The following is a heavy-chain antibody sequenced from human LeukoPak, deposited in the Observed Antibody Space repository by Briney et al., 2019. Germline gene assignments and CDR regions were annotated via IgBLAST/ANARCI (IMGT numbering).Heavy chain of an antibody. Sequence: GGSLRLSCAASGFTFSSSTMNWVRQAPGKGLEWVSSISGGSIYIYYADSVRGRFTISRDNGKNSLYLQMNSLRAEDTAVYYCASDKTAQLDNYYYYMDVWGKGTTVTISS. D-gene: IGHD6-13*01. CDR1: GFTFSSST. CDR2: ISGGSIYI. V-gene: IGHV3-21*06. J-gene: IGHJ6*03. CDR3: ASDKTAQLDNYYYYMDV.